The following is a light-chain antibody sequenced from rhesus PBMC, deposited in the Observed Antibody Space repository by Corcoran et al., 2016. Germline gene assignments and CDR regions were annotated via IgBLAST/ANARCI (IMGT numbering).Light chain of an antibody. J-gene: IGKJ4*01. V-gene: IGKV1-33*01. Sequence: DIQMTQSPSSLSASVGDKVTITCRPSQDINNALAWYQQKPGKAPKLLIYAASSLKSGVPSRFSGRGSGTDFTLTISSLKPGNFPVYYGQQHHRYPLTFGSGTKVEIK. CDR2: AAS. CDR3: QQHHRYPLT. CDR1: QDINNA.